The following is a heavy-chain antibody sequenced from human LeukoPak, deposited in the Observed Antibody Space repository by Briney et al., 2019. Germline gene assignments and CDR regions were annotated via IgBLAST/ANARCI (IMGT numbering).Heavy chain of an antibody. V-gene: IGHV3-7*01. Sequence: PRGSLRLSCAASGFTFSSYWMTWVRQAPGQGLEWVANINQDGSVKWYADSVKGRFTISRDNAKNSLNLHMNSLKAEDTAVYYCAREGGVADYWGQGTLVTVSS. J-gene: IGHJ4*02. CDR3: AREGGVADY. CDR1: GFTFSSYW. CDR2: INQDGSVK. D-gene: IGHD3-16*01.